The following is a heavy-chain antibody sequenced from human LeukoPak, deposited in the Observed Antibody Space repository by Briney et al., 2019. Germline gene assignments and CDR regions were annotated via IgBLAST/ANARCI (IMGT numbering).Heavy chain of an antibody. CDR2: ISYDGSNK. Sequence: GGSLRLSCAASGFTFSSYALYWVRQAPGKGLEWVTLISYDGSNKYYADSVKGRFTISRDNSKNTLYLQMNSLRAEDTAVYYCARAQPSGSYFGNYFDYWGQGTLVTVSS. D-gene: IGHD1-26*01. V-gene: IGHV3-30*11. J-gene: IGHJ4*02. CDR3: ARAQPSGSYFGNYFDY. CDR1: GFTFSSYA.